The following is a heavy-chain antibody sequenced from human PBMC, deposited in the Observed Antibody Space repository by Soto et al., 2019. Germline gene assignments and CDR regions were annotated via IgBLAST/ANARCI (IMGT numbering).Heavy chain of an antibody. V-gene: IGHV1-69*13. CDR1: GGTFSSYA. D-gene: IGHD3-10*01. CDR3: ARAGTYYSHYYGSGSSIYYYGMDV. J-gene: IGHJ6*02. CDR2: IIPIFGTA. Sequence: GASVKVSCKASGGTFSSYAISWVRQAPGQGLEWMGGIIPIFGTANYAQKFQGRVTITADESTSTAYMELSSLRSEDTAVYYCARAGTYYSHYYGSGSSIYYYGMDVWGQGTTVTVSS.